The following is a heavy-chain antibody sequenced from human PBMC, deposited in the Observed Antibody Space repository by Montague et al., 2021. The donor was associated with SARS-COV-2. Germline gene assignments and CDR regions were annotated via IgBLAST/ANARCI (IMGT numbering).Heavy chain of an antibody. CDR1: TFTFNTYG. D-gene: IGHD4-23*01. CDR2: ISGSSSYI. Sequence: SLRLSCAASTFTFNTYGMKWVRQAPGKGLEWVSSISGSSSYIYYADSVKGRFTISRDNAKNSLYLQMNILRAEDTAVYYCAGGVDYDGNGAFDSWGQGTLVTVSS. J-gene: IGHJ4*02. V-gene: IGHV3-21*01. CDR3: AGGVDYDGNGAFDS.